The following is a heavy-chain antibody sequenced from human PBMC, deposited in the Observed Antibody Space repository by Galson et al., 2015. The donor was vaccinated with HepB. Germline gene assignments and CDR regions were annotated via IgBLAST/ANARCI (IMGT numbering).Heavy chain of an antibody. Sequence: SLRLSCAASGFTFSSYWMSWVRQAPGKGLEWVANIKQDGSEKYYVDSVKGRFTISRDNAKNSLYLQMNSLRAEDTAVYYCARAYYDSSGYWDPYYFDYWGQGTLVTVSS. CDR1: GFTFSSYW. CDR3: ARAYYDSSGYWDPYYFDY. CDR2: IKQDGSEK. J-gene: IGHJ4*02. D-gene: IGHD3-22*01. V-gene: IGHV3-7*03.